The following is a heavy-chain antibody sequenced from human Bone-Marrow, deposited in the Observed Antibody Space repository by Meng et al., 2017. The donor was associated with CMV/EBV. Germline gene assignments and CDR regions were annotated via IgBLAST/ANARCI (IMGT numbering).Heavy chain of an antibody. CDR2: MYYSGNT. Sequence: GSLRLSCTVSGGSISSYYWSWIRQPPGKGLQWIGYMYYSGNTNYNPSLKSRVTISVDTSKNQFFLNLRSVTAADTAVYYCARRIATTGVRFDPWGQGSLVTVSS. CDR3: ARRIATTGVRFDP. CDR1: GGSISSYY. J-gene: IGHJ5*02. D-gene: IGHD6-13*01. V-gene: IGHV4-59*01.